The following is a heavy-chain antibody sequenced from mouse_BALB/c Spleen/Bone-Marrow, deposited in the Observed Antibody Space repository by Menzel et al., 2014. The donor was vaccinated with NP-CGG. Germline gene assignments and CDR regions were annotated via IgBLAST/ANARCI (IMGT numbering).Heavy chain of an antibody. J-gene: IGHJ4*01. Sequence: DLVKPGASVKLSCKASGYTFTNFWINWIKQRPGQGLEWIGRIAPGTGTTYYNEMFKGKATLTVDTPSSTAYIQLSSLSSEDSAAYFCARYDYVMDYWGQGTSVTVSS. D-gene: IGHD2-3*01. CDR2: IAPGTGTT. CDR1: GYTFTNFW. CDR3: ARYDYVMDY. V-gene: IGHV1S41*01.